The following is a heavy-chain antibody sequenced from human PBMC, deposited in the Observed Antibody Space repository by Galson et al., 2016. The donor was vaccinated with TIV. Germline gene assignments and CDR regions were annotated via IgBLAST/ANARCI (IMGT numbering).Heavy chain of an antibody. D-gene: IGHD6-19*01. Sequence: SLRLSCAASGFPFGNYVMSWVRQAPGKGLEWVATITGSGYGAYGTYYTDSVKGRFTVSRDNSKSTLFLEMNSLRAEDTAVYYCAKDSTYSGGWFWFYWGQGTLVTVSS. CDR3: AKDSTYSGGWFWFY. CDR2: ITGSGYGAYGT. V-gene: IGHV3-23*01. J-gene: IGHJ4*02. CDR1: GFPFGNYV.